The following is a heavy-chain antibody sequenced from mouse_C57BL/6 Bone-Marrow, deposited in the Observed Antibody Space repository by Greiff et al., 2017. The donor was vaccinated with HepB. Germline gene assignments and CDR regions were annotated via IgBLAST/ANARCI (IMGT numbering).Heavy chain of an antibody. CDR1: GFSLTSYG. Sequence: VMLVESGPGLVQPSQSLSITCTVSGFSLTSYGVHWVRQPPGKGLEWLGVIWSGGSTDYNVAFISRLSISKDNSKSQVFFKMNSLQADDTAIYYCAKGCSSHWYFDVWGTGTTVTVSS. CDR2: IWSGGST. D-gene: IGHD1-1*01. CDR3: AKGCSSHWYFDV. J-gene: IGHJ1*03. V-gene: IGHV2-4*01.